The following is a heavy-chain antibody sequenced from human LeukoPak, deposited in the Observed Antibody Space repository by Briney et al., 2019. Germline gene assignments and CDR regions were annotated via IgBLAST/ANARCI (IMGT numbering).Heavy chain of an antibody. CDR3: ANHPGGIAAPDAFDI. Sequence: GGSLRLSCAVSGLTFSNYWMHWVRQAPGKGLVWVSRISNDGTSTSYADSVKGRFTISRDNAKNTLYLQMNSLRGEDTAVYYCANHPGGIAAPDAFDIWGQGTIVTVSS. V-gene: IGHV3-74*01. CDR1: GLTFSNYW. CDR2: ISNDGTST. D-gene: IGHD6-13*01. J-gene: IGHJ3*02.